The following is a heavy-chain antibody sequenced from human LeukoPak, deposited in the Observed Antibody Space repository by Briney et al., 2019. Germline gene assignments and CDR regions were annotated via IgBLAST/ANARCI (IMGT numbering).Heavy chain of an antibody. J-gene: IGHJ4*02. CDR1: GFTFTSYS. D-gene: IGHD5-12*01. CDR3: TTGYEDFDY. CDR2: IRSKADSYAT. Sequence: GGSLRLSCVASGFTFTSYSMNWVRQASGKGLEWVGRIRSKADSYATAYVASVKGRFTISRDDSKNTAYLQMNSLKTEDTAVYYCTTGYEDFDYWGQGTLVTVSS. V-gene: IGHV3-73*01.